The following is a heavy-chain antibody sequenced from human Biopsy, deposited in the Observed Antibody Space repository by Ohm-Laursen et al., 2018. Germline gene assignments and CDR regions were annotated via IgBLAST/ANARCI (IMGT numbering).Heavy chain of an antibody. CDR1: GGSISGYH. V-gene: IGHV4-59*01. CDR2: ISYTGGI. D-gene: IGHD4/OR15-4a*01. J-gene: IGHJ3*01. CDR3: ARGPYGDNAGAFDV. Sequence: SQTLSLTCTVSGGSISGYHWSWIRKSPGKGLEWLAYISYTGGITSNPSLNGRATMSLDTSKNQFSLRLIYVTAADTATYFCARGPYGDNAGAFDVWGQGTVVTVSS.